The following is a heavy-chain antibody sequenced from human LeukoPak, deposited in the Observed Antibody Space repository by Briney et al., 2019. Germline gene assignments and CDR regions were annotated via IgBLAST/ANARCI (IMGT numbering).Heavy chain of an antibody. CDR3: ARDYVGY. J-gene: IGHJ4*02. V-gene: IGHV3-7*01. Sequence: GGSLRLSCAASGLTFSSYWMNWVRQAPGKGLEWVANISLDGSAKHYVDSVKGRFTISRDNAKKSFYLQMNSLRAEDTAVYYCARDYVGYGGQGTLVTVSS. CDR2: ISLDGSAK. CDR1: GLTFSSYW. D-gene: IGHD3-10*02.